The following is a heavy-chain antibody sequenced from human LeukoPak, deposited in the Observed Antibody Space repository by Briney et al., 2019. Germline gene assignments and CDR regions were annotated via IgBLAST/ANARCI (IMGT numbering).Heavy chain of an antibody. CDR3: ARGIRRVGASDY. J-gene: IGHJ4*02. V-gene: IGHV1-8*01. D-gene: IGHD1-26*01. Sequence: ASVKVSCKASGYTFTSYDINWVRQATGQGLEWMGWMNPNSGNTGYAQKFQGRVTMTRNTSISTAYMELSSLRSEDTAVYYCARGIRRVGASDYWGQGTLVTVSS. CDR2: MNPNSGNT. CDR1: GYTFTSYD.